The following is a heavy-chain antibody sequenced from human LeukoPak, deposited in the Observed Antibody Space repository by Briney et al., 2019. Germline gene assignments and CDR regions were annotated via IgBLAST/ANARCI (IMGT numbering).Heavy chain of an antibody. J-gene: IGHJ4*02. V-gene: IGHV1-24*01. CDR3: ATTPLGYYDSSGYYFDY. D-gene: IGHD3-22*01. CDR1: GYTLTELS. CDR2: FDPEDGET. Sequence: ASVKVSCKVSGYTLTELSMHWVRQAPGKGLEGMGGFDPEDGETIYAQKFQGRVTMTEDISTDTAYMELSSLRSEDTAVYYCATTPLGYYDSSGYYFDYWGQGTLVTVSS.